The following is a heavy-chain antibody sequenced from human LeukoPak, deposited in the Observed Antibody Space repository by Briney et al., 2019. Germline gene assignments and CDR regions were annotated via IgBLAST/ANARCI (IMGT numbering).Heavy chain of an antibody. D-gene: IGHD3-22*01. CDR3: TRDQDQYYYDSEGY. Sequence: GGSLRLXCTASGFTFGDYAMSWFRQAPGKGLEWVGFIRSKAYGVTTEYAASVKGRFTISRDDSKSIAYLQMNSLKTEDTAVYYCTRDQDQYYYDSEGYWGQGTLVTVSS. CDR2: IRSKAYGVTT. CDR1: GFTFGDYA. J-gene: IGHJ4*02. V-gene: IGHV3-49*03.